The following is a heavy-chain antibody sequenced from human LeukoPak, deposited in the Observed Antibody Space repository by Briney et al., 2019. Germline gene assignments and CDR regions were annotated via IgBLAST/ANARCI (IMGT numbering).Heavy chain of an antibody. Sequence: GGSLRLSCAASEFSVGSNYMTWVRQAPGKGLEWVSLIYSGGSTYYADSVKGRFTISRDNSKNSLYLQMNSLRAEDTAVYYCARDSDTAHAFDIWGQGTMVTVSS. J-gene: IGHJ3*02. CDR2: IYSGGST. CDR1: EFSVGSNY. V-gene: IGHV3-66*01. D-gene: IGHD5-18*01. CDR3: ARDSDTAHAFDI.